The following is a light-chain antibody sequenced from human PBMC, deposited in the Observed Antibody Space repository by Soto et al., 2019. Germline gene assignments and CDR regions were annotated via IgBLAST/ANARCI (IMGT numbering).Light chain of an antibody. CDR3: QQYGSSPPT. Sequence: EIVLTQSPGIMYLSPGERATLSCRASQSVSSNYLAWYQQKPGQGPRLLIYGASSRATGTPDRFSGSGSGTDFTLTINRLEPEDFALYYCQQYGSSPPTFGQGTKVDIK. J-gene: IGKJ1*01. V-gene: IGKV3-20*01. CDR2: GAS. CDR1: QSVSSNY.